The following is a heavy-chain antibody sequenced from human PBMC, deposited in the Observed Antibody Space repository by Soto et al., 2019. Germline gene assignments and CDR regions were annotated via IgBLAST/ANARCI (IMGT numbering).Heavy chain of an antibody. J-gene: IGHJ4*02. V-gene: IGHV4-39*01. Sequence: QLQLQESGPGLVKPAETLFLRCTVSGVSVGNSNHYWGWSRQSPGKGLEWIGNVHYDQTTYYRPSLERRLTISIYTLNNHFYLKLTSVIASDTAVYYCARHRGSFGEADDWGPGTLVTVSS. CDR1: GVSVGNSNHY. CDR2: VHYDQTT. D-gene: IGHD2-15*01. CDR3: ARHRGSFGEADD.